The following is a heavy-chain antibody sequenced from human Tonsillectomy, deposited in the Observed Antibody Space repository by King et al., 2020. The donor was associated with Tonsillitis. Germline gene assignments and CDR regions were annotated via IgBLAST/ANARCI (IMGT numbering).Heavy chain of an antibody. D-gene: IGHD6-19*01. CDR3: AKDFLGVAVAASYFFDY. CDR2: ISYDGTNK. Sequence: VQLVESGGGVVQPGRSPRLSCAASGFTFSSYGMHWVRQAPGKGLEWVAVISYDGTNKYYADSVKGRFTISRDNSKTTLFLQMNSLRAEDTAVYYCAKDFLGVAVAASYFFDYWGQGTLVTVSS. CDR1: GFTFSSYG. J-gene: IGHJ4*02. V-gene: IGHV3-30*18.